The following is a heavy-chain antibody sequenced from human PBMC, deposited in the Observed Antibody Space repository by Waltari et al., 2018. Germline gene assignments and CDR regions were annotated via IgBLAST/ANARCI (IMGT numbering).Heavy chain of an antibody. J-gene: IGHJ6*02. CDR1: GGTFSSYA. CDR2: IIPILGIA. Sequence: VSCKASGGTFSSYAISWVRQAPGQGLEWMGRIIPILGIANYAQKFQGRVTITADKSTSTAYMELSSLRSEDTAVYYCARVYDILTGLHPRPYYYYGMDVWGQGTTVTVSS. CDR3: ARVYDILTGLHPRPYYYYGMDV. V-gene: IGHV1-69*04. D-gene: IGHD3-9*01.